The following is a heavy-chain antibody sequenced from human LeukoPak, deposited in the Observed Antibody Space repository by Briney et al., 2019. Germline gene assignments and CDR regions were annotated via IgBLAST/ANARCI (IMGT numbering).Heavy chain of an antibody. CDR2: SRDKADRYTT. Sequence: GGSLRLSCAASGFTFSDHYMDWVRQAPGKGLEWVGRSRDKADRYTTEYAASVKGRFTISRDDSKNSLYLQMNSLKTEDTAVYYCGKIWSGAIDHWGQGTLVTVSS. CDR1: GFTFSDHY. CDR3: GKIWSGAIDH. V-gene: IGHV3-72*01. J-gene: IGHJ4*02. D-gene: IGHD1-26*01.